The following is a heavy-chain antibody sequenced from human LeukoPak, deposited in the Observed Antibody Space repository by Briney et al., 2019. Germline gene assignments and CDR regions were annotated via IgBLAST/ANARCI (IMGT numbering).Heavy chain of an antibody. CDR3: AKDQRYSYGYQFDY. J-gene: IGHJ4*02. CDR2: ISGSGGST. V-gene: IGHV3-23*01. Sequence: GGSLRLSCASGFTVSSNYMTWVRQAPGKGLEWVSAISGSGGSTYYADSVKGRFTISRDNSKNTLYLQMNSLRAEDTAVYYCAKDQRYSYGYQFDYWGQGTLVTVSS. D-gene: IGHD5-18*01. CDR1: GFTVSSNY.